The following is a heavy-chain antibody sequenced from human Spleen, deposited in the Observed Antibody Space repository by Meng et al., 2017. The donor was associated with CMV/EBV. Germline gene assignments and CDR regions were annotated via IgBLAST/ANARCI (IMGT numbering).Heavy chain of an antibody. D-gene: IGHD3-3*01. CDR1: GGSISSSSYY. CDR3: AREVSSRRDPFGLYYFDY. J-gene: IGHJ4*02. V-gene: IGHV4-39*07. CDR2: IYYSGST. Sequence: GSLRLSCTVSGGSISSSSYYWGWIRQPPGKGLEWIGSIYYSGSTYYNPSLKSRVTISVDTSKNQFSLKLSSVTAADTAVYYCAREVSSRRDPFGLYYFDYWGQGTLVTVSS.